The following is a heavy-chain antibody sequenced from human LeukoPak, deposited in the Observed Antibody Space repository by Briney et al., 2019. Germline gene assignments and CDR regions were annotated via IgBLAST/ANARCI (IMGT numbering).Heavy chain of an antibody. CDR1: GGSISSYY. Sequence: SETLSLTCTVSGGSISSYYWNWIRQPPGKGLEWIGYIYYSGSTNYNPSLKSRVTISVDTSKNQFSLKLNSMTAADTHMYYCARVGFHSSGYYFLGNENWGQGTLVTVSS. CDR3: ARVGFHSSGYYFLGNEN. V-gene: IGHV4-59*01. D-gene: IGHD3-22*01. J-gene: IGHJ4*02. CDR2: IYYSGST.